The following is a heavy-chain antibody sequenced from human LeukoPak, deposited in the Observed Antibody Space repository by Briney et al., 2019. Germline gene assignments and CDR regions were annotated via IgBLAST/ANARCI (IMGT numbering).Heavy chain of an antibody. D-gene: IGHD6-13*01. CDR2: IDYSGTT. CDR3: AKGYSRSNIFDY. Sequence: SETLSLTCTVSGGSISSYYWSWIRQPPGKGLEWIGYIDYSGTTDYNPSLKSRVTISTDTSKNQFSLKLSSVTAADMAVYYCAKGYSRSNIFDYWGQGTLVTVSS. V-gene: IGHV4-59*01. CDR1: GGSISSYY. J-gene: IGHJ4*02.